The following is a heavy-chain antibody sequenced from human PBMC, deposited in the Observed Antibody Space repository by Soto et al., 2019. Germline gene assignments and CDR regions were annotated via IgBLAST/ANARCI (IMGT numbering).Heavy chain of an antibody. J-gene: IGHJ5*02. CDR3: ARVRVAAAGINWFDP. CDR1: GGSISSYY. CDR2: IYYSGST. V-gene: IGHV4-59*01. D-gene: IGHD6-13*01. Sequence: PSETLSLTCTVSGGSISSYYWSWIRQPPGKGLEWIGYIYYSGSTNYNPSLKSRVTISVDTSKNQFSLKLSSVTAADTAVYYCARVRVAAAGINWFDPWGQGTLVTVS.